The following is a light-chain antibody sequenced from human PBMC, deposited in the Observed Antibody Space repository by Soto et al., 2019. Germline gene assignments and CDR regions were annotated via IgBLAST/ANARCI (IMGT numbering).Light chain of an antibody. CDR3: QTWGTGIV. Sequence: QPVLTQSPSASASLGASVKLTCTLSSGHSSYIIAWHQQQPEKGPRYLMKVNSDGSHIKGDGIPDRFSGSSSGAERFLTISGLQSEDEADYYCQTWGTGIVFGGGTKLTVL. CDR1: SGHSSYI. J-gene: IGLJ2*01. V-gene: IGLV4-69*01. CDR2: VNSDGSH.